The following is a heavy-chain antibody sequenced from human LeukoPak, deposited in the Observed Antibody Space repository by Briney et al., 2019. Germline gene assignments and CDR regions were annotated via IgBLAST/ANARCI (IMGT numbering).Heavy chain of an antibody. D-gene: IGHD6-19*01. CDR1: GFTFSSYG. J-gene: IGHJ4*02. Sequence: PGGSLRLSCAASGFTFSSYGMHWVRQAPGKGLEWVAVISYDGSNKYYADSVKGRFTISRDNSKNTLYLQMNALRPGDTAIYYCANGQWLVGGSDFDYWGQGTLVTVSS. V-gene: IGHV3-30*18. CDR3: ANGQWLVGGSDFDY. CDR2: ISYDGSNK.